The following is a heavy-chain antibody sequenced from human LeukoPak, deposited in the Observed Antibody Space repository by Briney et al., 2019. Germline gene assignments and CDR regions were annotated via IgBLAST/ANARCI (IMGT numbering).Heavy chain of an antibody. CDR2: ISGSGGNT. J-gene: IGHJ4*02. CDR1: GFTFTRYA. D-gene: IGHD2-21*02. CDR3: AKSQEAGVVTTDY. Sequence: GGSLRLSCVDSGFTFTRYAMSWVRQAPGKGMEWVSAISGSGGNTYYADSVKGRFTISRDTSKNTLYLQMNSLRAEDTAVYYCAKSQEAGVVTTDYWGQGTLVTVSS. V-gene: IGHV3-23*01.